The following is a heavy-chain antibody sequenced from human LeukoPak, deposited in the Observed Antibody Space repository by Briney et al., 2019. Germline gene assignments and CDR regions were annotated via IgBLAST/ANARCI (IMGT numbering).Heavy chain of an antibody. V-gene: IGHV3-9*01. D-gene: IGHD3-22*01. CDR1: GFTFDDYA. J-gene: IGHJ4*02. Sequence: GGSLRLSCAASGFTFDDYAIHWVRQAPGKGLEWVSGISWSGEDIGHADSVKGRFTISRDNAKNSLYLQMNSLRVEDTALYYCAKGKWLTESPLDYWGQGTLVTVSS. CDR3: AKGKWLTESPLDY. CDR2: ISWSGEDI.